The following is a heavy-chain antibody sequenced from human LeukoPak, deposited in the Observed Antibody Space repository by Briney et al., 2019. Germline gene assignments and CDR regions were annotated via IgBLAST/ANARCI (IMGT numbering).Heavy chain of an antibody. Sequence: VASVKVSCKASGYTFISYAMHWVRQAPGQRLEWMGWINAGNGNTKYSQKFQGRVTITRDTSASTAYMELSSLRSEDTAVYYCARGTGQWLVLDHWGQGTLVTVSS. J-gene: IGHJ4*02. V-gene: IGHV1-3*01. CDR3: ARGTGQWLVLDH. D-gene: IGHD6-19*01. CDR1: GYTFISYA. CDR2: INAGNGNT.